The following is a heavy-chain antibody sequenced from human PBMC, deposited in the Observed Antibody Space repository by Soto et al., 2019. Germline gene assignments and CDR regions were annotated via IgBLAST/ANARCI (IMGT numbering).Heavy chain of an antibody. CDR2: VGGSGDST. CDR3: AKSPLGYCSGGSCYPPHYFDY. CDR1: GFHFSNYA. V-gene: IGHV3-23*01. D-gene: IGHD2-15*01. J-gene: IGHJ4*02. Sequence: GGSLRLSCAASGFHFSNYAMSWVRQAPGKGLEWVSGVGGSGDSTYYADSVKGRFTISRDNSKDTLYLQMNSLRAEDTAVYYCAKSPLGYCSGGSCYPPHYFDYWGQGTLVTVSS.